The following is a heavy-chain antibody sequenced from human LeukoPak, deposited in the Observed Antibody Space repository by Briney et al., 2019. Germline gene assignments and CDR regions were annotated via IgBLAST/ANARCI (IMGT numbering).Heavy chain of an antibody. V-gene: IGHV3-21*01. CDR2: ISSSGSYI. Sequence: PGGSLRLSCGASGFTFSRYSMNWVRQAPGKGLEWVSSISSSGSYIYYADSVKGRLTISRDNAKNSLYLQMNSLRAEDTAVYYCASRNQYCGGDCFWAFDIWGRGTMVTVSS. CDR3: ASRNQYCGGDCFWAFDI. J-gene: IGHJ3*02. D-gene: IGHD2-21*02. CDR1: GFTFSRYS.